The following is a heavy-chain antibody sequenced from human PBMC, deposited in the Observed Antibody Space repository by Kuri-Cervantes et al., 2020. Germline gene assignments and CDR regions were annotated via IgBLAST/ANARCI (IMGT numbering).Heavy chain of an antibody. CDR3: ARDSVAAYNWFDP. Sequence: ASVKVSCKASGGTFTNYLMHWVRQAPGQSLEWMGWINVGNVNTKYSQKFQGRVTITRDTSASTAYMELSSLRSEDTAVYYCARDSVAAYNWFDPWGQGTLVTVSS. J-gene: IGHJ5*02. V-gene: IGHV1-3*01. CDR2: INVGNVNT. CDR1: GGTFTNYL. D-gene: IGHD2-15*01.